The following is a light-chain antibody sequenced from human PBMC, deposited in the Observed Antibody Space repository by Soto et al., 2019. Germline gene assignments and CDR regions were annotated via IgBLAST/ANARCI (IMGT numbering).Light chain of an antibody. CDR1: QDI. V-gene: IGKV1-33*01. CDR3: QQYDNFPLT. J-gene: IGKJ3*01. Sequence: DIQMTQSPSSLSASVGDRVTITCQASQDISWYQQKAGKAPKLLIYDASNLERGVPSRFSGSGSGTDFTFTINSLQPEDIATYYCQQYDNFPLTFGPGTKVDFK. CDR2: DAS.